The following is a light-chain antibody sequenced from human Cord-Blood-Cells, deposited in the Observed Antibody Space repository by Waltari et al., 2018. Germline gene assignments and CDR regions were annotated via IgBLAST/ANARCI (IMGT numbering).Light chain of an antibody. CDR1: KLGDKY. V-gene: IGLV3-1*01. Sequence: SYELTQPPSVSVSPGQTASITCSGDKLGDKYACWYQQKPGQSPVLVIYQDSKRPYGIPERFSGSNSGNTATLTISGTQAMDEADYYYQAWDSSTYVFGTGTKVTVL. CDR3: QAWDSSTYV. CDR2: QDS. J-gene: IGLJ1*01.